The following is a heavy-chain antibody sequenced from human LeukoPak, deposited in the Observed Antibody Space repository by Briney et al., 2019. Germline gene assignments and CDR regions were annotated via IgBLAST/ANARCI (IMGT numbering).Heavy chain of an antibody. D-gene: IGHD2-15*01. Sequence: PGGSLRLSCAASGFTFSSYAMSWVRHAPGKGLEWVSGINWNGGSTAYADSVKGRFTISRDNAKNSLYLQMNSLRAEDTAFYYCTKMRGSLYAFDIWGRGTMVTVS. CDR1: GFTFSSYA. V-gene: IGHV3-20*04. CDR2: INWNGGST. CDR3: TKMRGSLYAFDI. J-gene: IGHJ3*02.